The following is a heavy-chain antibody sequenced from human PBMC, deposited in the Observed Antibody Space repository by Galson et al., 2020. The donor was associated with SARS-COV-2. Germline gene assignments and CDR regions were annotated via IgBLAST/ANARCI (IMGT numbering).Heavy chain of an antibody. J-gene: IGHJ4*02. CDR2: ISWDGGST. CDR1: GITFGDYT. D-gene: IGHD3-22*01. CDR3: AGEALTDYYYSSGDYRY. V-gene: IGHV3-43*01. Sequence: GSLSLSCAASGITFGDYTMHWVRHAPGKGLEWVSIISWDGGSTYYADSVKGRFTISRDNSKNSLYLQMNSLRTEDTALYYCAGEALTDYYYSSGDYRYWGQGTLVTVSS.